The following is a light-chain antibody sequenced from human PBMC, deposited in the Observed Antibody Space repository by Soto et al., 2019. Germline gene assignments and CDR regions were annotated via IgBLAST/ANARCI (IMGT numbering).Light chain of an antibody. V-gene: IGLV2-23*01. CDR2: EGS. CDR1: SSDVGGYNL. J-gene: IGLJ1*01. Sequence: QSLLTQPASVSGSPGQSITISCTGTSSDVGGYNLVSWYQQPPGKAPKLMIYEGSKRPSGVSNRFSGSKSGNTASLTISGLQAEDEADYYCCAYAGRSTYVFGTGTKVTVL. CDR3: CAYAGRSTYV.